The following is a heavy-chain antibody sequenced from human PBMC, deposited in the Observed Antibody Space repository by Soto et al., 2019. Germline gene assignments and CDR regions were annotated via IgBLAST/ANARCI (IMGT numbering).Heavy chain of an antibody. CDR2: IFHSGIT. J-gene: IGHJ4*02. Sequence: SETLSLTCAVSGDSISSTHLWTWVRQPPGKGLEYIGQIFHSGITNYNPSLESRVTISLDKSKSQFSLELNSVTGADTAIYYCARGFSGYCSGGSCSSFDYWGQGTLVTVSS. D-gene: IGHD2-15*01. CDR1: GDSISSTHL. CDR3: ARGFSGYCSGGSCSSFDY. V-gene: IGHV4-4*02.